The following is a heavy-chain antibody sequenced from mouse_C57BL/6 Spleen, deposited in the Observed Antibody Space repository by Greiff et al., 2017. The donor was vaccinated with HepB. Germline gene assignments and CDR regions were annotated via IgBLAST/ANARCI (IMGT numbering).Heavy chain of an antibody. CDR2: IDPEDGET. CDR1: GFNIKDYY. Sequence: EVKLLESGAELVKPGASVKLSCTASGFNIKDYYMHWVKQRTEQGLEWIGRIDPEDGETKYAPKFQGKATITADTSSNTAYLQLSSLTSEDTAVYYCALITTVVAPLFDYWGQGTTLTVSS. V-gene: IGHV14-2*01. D-gene: IGHD1-1*01. J-gene: IGHJ2*01. CDR3: ALITTVVAPLFDY.